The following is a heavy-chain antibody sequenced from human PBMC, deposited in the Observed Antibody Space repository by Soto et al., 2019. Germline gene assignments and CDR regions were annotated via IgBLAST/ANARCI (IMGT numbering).Heavy chain of an antibody. Sequence: SETLSLTCTVSGGSISSYYWSWIRQPPGKGLEWIGYIYYSGSTNYNPSLKSRVTISVDTSKNQFSLKLSSVTAADTAVYYCARDPRLPYDFWSGYYSPGGMDVWGQGTMVTVSS. D-gene: IGHD3-3*01. CDR3: ARDPRLPYDFWSGYYSPGGMDV. CDR1: GGSISSYY. CDR2: IYYSGST. J-gene: IGHJ6*02. V-gene: IGHV4-59*01.